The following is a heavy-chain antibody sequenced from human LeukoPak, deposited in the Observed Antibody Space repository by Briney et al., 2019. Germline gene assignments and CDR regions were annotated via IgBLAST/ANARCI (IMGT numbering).Heavy chain of an antibody. CDR2: INHSGST. CDR3: ARVISAFDY. CDR1: GGSFSGYY. Sequence: SETLSLTCAVYGGSFSGYYWSWIRQPPGKGLEWIGEINHSGSTNYNPSLKSRVTISVDTSKHQFSLKLSSVTAADTAVYYCARVISAFDYWGQGTLVTVSS. J-gene: IGHJ4*02. V-gene: IGHV4-34*01.